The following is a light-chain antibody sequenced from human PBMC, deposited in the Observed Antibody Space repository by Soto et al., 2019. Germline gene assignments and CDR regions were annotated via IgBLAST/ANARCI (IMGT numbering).Light chain of an antibody. V-gene: IGKV1-39*01. CDR3: QESITAPLT. Sequence: DIQMTQSPPSLSASVGDRVTITCRASQTINNYLNWYQQKPGKAPKLLIYAASSLQSGVPSRFSGSGSGTDFTLTISSLQAEDSATYFCQESITAPLTFGGGTKVEVK. CDR2: AAS. J-gene: IGKJ4*01. CDR1: QTINNY.